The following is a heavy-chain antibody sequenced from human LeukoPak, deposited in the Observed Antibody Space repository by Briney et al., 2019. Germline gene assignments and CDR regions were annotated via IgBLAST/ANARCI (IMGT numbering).Heavy chain of an antibody. D-gene: IGHD3-3*01. CDR3: ARDRPYYDFWSGYESYFDY. CDR2: IYYSGST. J-gene: IGHJ4*02. Sequence: SETLSLTCTVSGGSISSGDYYWSWIRQPPGKGLEWIGYIYYSGSTYYNPSLKSRVTISVDTSKNQFSLKLSSVTAADTAVYYCARDRPYYDFWSGYESYFDYWGQGTLVTVSS. V-gene: IGHV4-61*08. CDR1: GGSISSGDYY.